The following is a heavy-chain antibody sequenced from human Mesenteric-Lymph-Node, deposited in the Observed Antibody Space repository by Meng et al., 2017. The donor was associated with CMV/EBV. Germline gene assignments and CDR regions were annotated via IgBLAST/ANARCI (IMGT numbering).Heavy chain of an antibody. CDR3: AKDRWTTVTTGQDY. D-gene: IGHD4-11*01. J-gene: IGHJ4*02. CDR1: GFTFSSYA. CDR2: IYRGGSTT. V-gene: IGHV3-23*03. Sequence: GESLKISCAASGFTFSSYAMSWVRQAPGKGLEWVSVIYRGGSTTYYADSVKGRFTISRDNSKNTVYLQMNSLRAEDTAVYYCAKDRWTTVTTGQDYWGQGTLVTVSS.